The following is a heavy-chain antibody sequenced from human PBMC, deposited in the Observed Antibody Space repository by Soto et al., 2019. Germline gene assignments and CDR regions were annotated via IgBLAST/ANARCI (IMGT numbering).Heavy chain of an antibody. Sequence: QVQLVQSGAEVKKPGSSVKVSCKASGGTFSSYAISWVRQAPGQGLEWMGGIIPIFGTANYAQKFQGRVTITADKSTSTAYMERSSLRSEDTAVYYCARDGRDGIVGGDYFDYWGQGTLVTVSS. J-gene: IGHJ4*02. CDR2: IIPIFGTA. CDR1: GGTFSSYA. V-gene: IGHV1-69*06. CDR3: ARDGRDGIVGGDYFDY. D-gene: IGHD3-22*01.